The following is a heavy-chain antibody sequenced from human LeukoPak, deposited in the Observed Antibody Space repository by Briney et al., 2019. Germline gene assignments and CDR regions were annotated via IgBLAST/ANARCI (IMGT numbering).Heavy chain of an antibody. V-gene: IGHV3-21*01. CDR3: ARDMGATVTTYHYYCMDV. J-gene: IGHJ6*01. D-gene: IGHD4-11*01. CDR2: ITSSSSHI. CDR1: GFTFSHYS. Sequence: SGGTLRLSCAASGFTFSHYSMDWVRQAPGKGLERVESITSSSSHIYYADSVKGRFTISRDNAKNSLYLQMNSLRAEDTAIYYCARDMGATVTTYHYYCMDVWGVGATVTVSS.